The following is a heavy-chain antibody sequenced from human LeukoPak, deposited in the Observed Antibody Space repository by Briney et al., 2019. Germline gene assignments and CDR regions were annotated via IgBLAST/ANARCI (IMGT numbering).Heavy chain of an antibody. Sequence: PGGSLRLSCVGSGFSFSDFWMSWVRQAPGRGPEWVAAMHPDGSVRWYVDSVKGRFTISRDNAKNSLFLQMNSLRAEDTAVYYCAKPTREPQDWGQGTLVTVSS. J-gene: IGHJ4*02. V-gene: IGHV3-7*01. CDR1: GFSFSDFW. CDR3: AKPTREPQD. D-gene: IGHD1-14*01. CDR2: MHPDGSVR.